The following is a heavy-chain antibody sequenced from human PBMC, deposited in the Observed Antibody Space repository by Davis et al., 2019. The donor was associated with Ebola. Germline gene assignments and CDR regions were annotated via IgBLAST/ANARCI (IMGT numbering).Heavy chain of an antibody. CDR1: LYTFTRYD. CDR2: ISAFRGNT. Sequence: SVPVSRMHSLYTFTRYDIFWLRQAPGQRLEWMGGISAFRGNTNYAQKLQGRVTMTTDTSTSTAYIELKRLRSDDTAVYYCARREYGDYGAFWGQGTLVTVSS. CDR3: ARREYGDYGAF. J-gene: IGHJ4*02. V-gene: IGHV1-18*01. D-gene: IGHD4-17*01.